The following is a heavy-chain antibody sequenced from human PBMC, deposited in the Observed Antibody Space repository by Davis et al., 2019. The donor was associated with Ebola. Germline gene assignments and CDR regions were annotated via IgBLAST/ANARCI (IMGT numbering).Heavy chain of an antibody. CDR1: GGTLSSYA. D-gene: IGHD3-22*01. CDR3: ARGDYDSSGYPLGDWFDP. J-gene: IGHJ5*02. V-gene: IGHV1-69*10. CDR2: IIPILGIA. Sequence: SVNVSCKASGGTLSSYAISWVRQAPGQGLEWMGGIIPILGIANYAQKFQGRVTITADKSTSTAYMELSSLRSEDTAVYYCARGDYDSSGYPLGDWFDPWGQGTLVTVSS.